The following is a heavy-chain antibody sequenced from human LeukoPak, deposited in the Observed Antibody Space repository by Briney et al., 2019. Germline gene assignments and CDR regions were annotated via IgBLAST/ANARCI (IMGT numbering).Heavy chain of an antibody. D-gene: IGHD1-14*01. J-gene: IGHJ4*02. CDR3: YRSGTXFDY. CDR1: GFTFDDYA. Sequence: PGGSLRLSCAASGFTFDDYAMHWVRQAPGKGLEWVSGISWNSGSIGYADSVKGRFTISRDNAKNSLYLQMNSLRAEDTALYYCYRSGTXFDYWGXGTLVTVS. CDR2: ISWNSGSI. V-gene: IGHV3-9*01.